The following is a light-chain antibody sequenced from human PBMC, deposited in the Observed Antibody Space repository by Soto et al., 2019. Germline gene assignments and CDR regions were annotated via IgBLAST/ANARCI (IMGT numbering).Light chain of an antibody. Sequence: QAVVTQEPSFSVSPGGTVTLTCGLSSGSVSTSYYPSWYQQTPGQAPRTLIYSTNTRSSGVPDRFSGSILGNKAALTITGRQADDESDYYCVLYMGRGTWVFGGGTKLTVL. V-gene: IGLV8-61*01. CDR1: SGSVSTSYY. CDR2: STN. CDR3: VLYMGRGTWV. J-gene: IGLJ3*02.